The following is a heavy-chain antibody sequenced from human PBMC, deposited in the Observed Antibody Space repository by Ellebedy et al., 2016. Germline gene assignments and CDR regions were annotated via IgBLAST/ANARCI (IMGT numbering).Heavy chain of an antibody. D-gene: IGHD2-21*01. J-gene: IGHJ3*02. CDR1: RFIFSNYA. CDR2: ISGSGGNT. CDR3: ARAQWLAYCGGDCQINAFDI. Sequence: GESLKISXAASRFIFSNYAMSWVRQAPEKGLEWVSAISGSGGNTYYADSVKGRFTISRDNAKKSLYLQMNSLRAEDTAVYYCARAQWLAYCGGDCQINAFDIWGQGTMVTVSS. V-gene: IGHV3-23*01.